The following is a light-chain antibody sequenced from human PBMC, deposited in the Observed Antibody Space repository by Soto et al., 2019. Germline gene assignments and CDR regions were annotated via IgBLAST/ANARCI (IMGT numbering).Light chain of an antibody. V-gene: IGKV1-39*01. CDR3: QQSYSDPPT. J-gene: IGKJ4*01. Sequence: DIQMTQSPSSLSAAVGDIVTVTCRASQTISTNLNWYQQKPGKAPNLLISAASSLQSGVPSRFSGSGSGTEFILTISTLQPEDFATYYCQQSYSDPPTFGGGTKVEI. CDR1: QTISTN. CDR2: AAS.